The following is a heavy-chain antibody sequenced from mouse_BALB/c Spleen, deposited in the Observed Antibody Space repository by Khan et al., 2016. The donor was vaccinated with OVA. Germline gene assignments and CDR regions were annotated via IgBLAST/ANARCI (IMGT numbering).Heavy chain of an antibody. V-gene: IGHV1-20*02. CDR1: GYSFTGYF. CDR2: INPHIGET. Sequence: MQLEESGPELVRPGASVKISCKASGYSFTGYFMNWVMQSHGKSLEWIGRINPHIGETFYNQRFKDKATLTVDESSSTAHMELRSLASEDSAVYYCTRIYRSYFDYWGQGTTLTVSS. J-gene: IGHJ2*01. CDR3: TRIYRSYFDY. D-gene: IGHD1-1*01.